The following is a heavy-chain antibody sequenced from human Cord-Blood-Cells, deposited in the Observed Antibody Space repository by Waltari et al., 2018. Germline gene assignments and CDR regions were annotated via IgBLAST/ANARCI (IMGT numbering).Heavy chain of an antibody. Sequence: QVQLVQSGAEVKKPGASVKVSCKASGYTFTSYYMHWVRQAPGQGLEWMGITNPSGGSTSYAQKCQGRVTMTRDTSTSTVYMELSSLRSEDTAVYYCARDRLTYSSGCYGDFQHWGQGTLVTVSS. V-gene: IGHV1-46*01. CDR2: TNPSGGST. CDR3: ARDRLTYSSGCYGDFQH. D-gene: IGHD6-19*01. J-gene: IGHJ1*01. CDR1: GYTFTSYY.